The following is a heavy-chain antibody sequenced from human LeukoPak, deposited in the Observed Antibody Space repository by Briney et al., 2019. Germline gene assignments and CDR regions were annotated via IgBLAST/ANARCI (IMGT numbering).Heavy chain of an antibody. V-gene: IGHV4-34*01. CDR1: GGSFSGYY. CDR2: INHSGST. D-gene: IGHD4-4*01. CDR3: AGTTAGRDY. Sequence: SETLSLTCAVYGGSFSGYYWSWIRQPPGKGLEWIGEINHSGSTNYNPSLKSRVTISVDTSKNQFSLKLSSVTAADTAVYYCAGTTAGRDYWGQGTLVTVSS. J-gene: IGHJ4*02.